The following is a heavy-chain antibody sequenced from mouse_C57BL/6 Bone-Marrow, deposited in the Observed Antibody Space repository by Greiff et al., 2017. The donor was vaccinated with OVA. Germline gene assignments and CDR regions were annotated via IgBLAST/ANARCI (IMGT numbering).Heavy chain of an antibody. Sequence: VKLQQPGAELVKPGASVKLSCKASGYTFTSYWMHWVKQRPGQGLEWIGMIHPNSGSTNYNEKFKSKATLTVDKSSSTAYMQLSSLTSEDSAVYYCASYDGYYWYFDVWGTGTTVTVSS. CDR1: GYTFTSYW. J-gene: IGHJ1*03. D-gene: IGHD2-3*01. CDR2: IHPNSGST. CDR3: ASYDGYYWYFDV. V-gene: IGHV1-64*01.